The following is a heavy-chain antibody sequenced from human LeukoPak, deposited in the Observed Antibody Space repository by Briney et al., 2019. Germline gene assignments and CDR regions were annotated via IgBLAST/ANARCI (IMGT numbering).Heavy chain of an antibody. J-gene: IGHJ4*02. Sequence: SETLSLTCAVSGGSISSGGYSWSWIRQPPGKGLEWIGYIYHSGSTHYNPSLKSRVTISVNRSKNQFSLKLSSVTAADTAVYYCARVVCSNTSCYFDYWGQGTLVTVSS. CDR3: ARVVCSNTSCYFDY. V-gene: IGHV4-30-2*01. CDR1: GGSISSGGYS. D-gene: IGHD2-2*01. CDR2: IYHSGST.